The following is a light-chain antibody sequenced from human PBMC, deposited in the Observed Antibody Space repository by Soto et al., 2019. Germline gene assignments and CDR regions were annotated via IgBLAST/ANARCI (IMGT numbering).Light chain of an antibody. CDR2: DAS. CDR3: QQYNDWPPWT. CDR1: QRVRTN. V-gene: IGKV3-15*01. J-gene: IGKJ1*01. Sequence: EIVMTQSPATLSVSPGEKATLSCRASQRVRTNLAWYQQKHCQNPTLLIYDASIRATGILARFSGSGSGTEFTLIFSSLQSEDFALYYCQQYNDWPPWTFAQGTKVDIK.